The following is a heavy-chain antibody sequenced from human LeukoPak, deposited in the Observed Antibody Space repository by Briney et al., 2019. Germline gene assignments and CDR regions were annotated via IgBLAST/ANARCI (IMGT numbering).Heavy chain of an antibody. V-gene: IGHV3-11*04. CDR2: ISSSGSTI. J-gene: IGHJ4*02. CDR3: AKDNHYSDCGTYYYYFDS. CDR1: GFTFSDYY. D-gene: IGHD3-22*01. Sequence: GGSLRLSCAASGFTFSDYYMSLIRQAPGKGLEWVSYISSSGSTIYYVDSVKGRFTISRDNAKNSLYLQMNNLRAEDTAMYYCAKDNHYSDCGTYYYYFDSWGQGTLVTVSS.